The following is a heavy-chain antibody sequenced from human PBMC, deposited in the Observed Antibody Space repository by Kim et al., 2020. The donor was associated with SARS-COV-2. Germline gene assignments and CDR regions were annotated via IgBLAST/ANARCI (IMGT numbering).Heavy chain of an antibody. Sequence: ASVKVSCKVSGYTLTELSMHWVRQAPGKGLEWMGGFDPEDGETIYAQKFQGRVTMTEDTSTDTAYMELSSLRSEDTAVYYCATVPLHYYGSGSSNWFDPWGQGTLVTVSS. D-gene: IGHD3-10*01. V-gene: IGHV1-24*01. CDR2: FDPEDGET. CDR1: GYTLTELS. J-gene: IGHJ5*02. CDR3: ATVPLHYYGSGSSNWFDP.